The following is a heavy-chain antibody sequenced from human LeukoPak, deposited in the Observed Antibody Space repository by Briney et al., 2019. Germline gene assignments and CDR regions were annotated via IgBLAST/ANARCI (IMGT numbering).Heavy chain of an antibody. J-gene: IGHJ3*02. Sequence: SETLSLTCAVYGGSFSGYYWSWIRQPPGKGLEWIGEINHSGSTNYNPSLKSRVTISVDTSENQFSLKLSSVTAADTAVYYCARESKMGAIVAGAFDIWGQGTVVTVSS. V-gene: IGHV4-34*01. CDR3: ARESKMGAIVAGAFDI. CDR2: INHSGST. D-gene: IGHD1-26*01. CDR1: GGSFSGYY.